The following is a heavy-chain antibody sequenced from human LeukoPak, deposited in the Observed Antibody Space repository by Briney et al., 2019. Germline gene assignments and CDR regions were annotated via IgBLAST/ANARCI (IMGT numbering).Heavy chain of an antibody. V-gene: IGHV3-30*04. Sequence: GGSLRLSCTASGFTFGDYAMSWVRQAPGKGLEWVAVISYDGSNKYYADSVKGRFTISRDNSKNTLYLQMNSLRAEDTAVYYCAKDEAGSHFDYWGQGTLVTVSS. CDR1: GFTFGDYA. D-gene: IGHD3-10*01. CDR2: ISYDGSNK. J-gene: IGHJ4*02. CDR3: AKDEAGSHFDY.